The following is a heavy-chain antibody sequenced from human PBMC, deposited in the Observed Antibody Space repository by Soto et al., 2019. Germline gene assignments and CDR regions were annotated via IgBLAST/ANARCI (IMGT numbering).Heavy chain of an antibody. Sequence: SETLSLTCAVYGGSFSGYYWSWIRQPPGKGLEWIGEINHSGSTNYNPSLKSRVTISVDTSKNQFSLKLSSVTAADTAVYYCASRRRYYDFWWGQGTLVTVSS. D-gene: IGHD3-3*01. V-gene: IGHV4-34*01. CDR2: INHSGST. J-gene: IGHJ4*02. CDR3: ASRRRYYDFW. CDR1: GGSFSGYY.